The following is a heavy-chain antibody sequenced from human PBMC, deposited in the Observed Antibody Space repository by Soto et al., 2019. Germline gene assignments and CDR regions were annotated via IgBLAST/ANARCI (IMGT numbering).Heavy chain of an antibody. CDR1: GFTFSSYS. CDR3: ARDFLTATYYGMDV. J-gene: IGHJ6*02. D-gene: IGHD2-15*01. CDR2: ISSSSSYI. V-gene: IGHV3-21*01. Sequence: GGSLRLSCAASGFTFSSYSMNWVRQAPGKGLEWVSSISSSSSYIYYADSVKGRFTISRDNAKNSLYLQMNSLRAEDTAVYYCARDFLTATYYGMDVWGQGTTVTVPS.